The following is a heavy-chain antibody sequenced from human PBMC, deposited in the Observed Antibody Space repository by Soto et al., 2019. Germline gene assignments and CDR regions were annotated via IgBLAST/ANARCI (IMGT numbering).Heavy chain of an antibody. CDR1: GFTFRSFT. V-gene: IGHV3-21*01. CDR2: ISSNSAYI. Sequence: GGSLKLSCAASGFTFRSFTMNWVRQAPGKGLEWVSTISSNSAYIYYTDALRGRFTISRDNAKNSLHLQMNSLRAEDTAVYYCTRDASRDSSARGWFDPWGPGTLVTVS. J-gene: IGHJ5*02. CDR3: TRDASRDSSARGWFDP. D-gene: IGHD6-13*01.